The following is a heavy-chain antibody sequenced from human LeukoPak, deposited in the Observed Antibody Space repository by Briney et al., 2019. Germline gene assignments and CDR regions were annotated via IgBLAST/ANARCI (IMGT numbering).Heavy chain of an antibody. CDR2: ISSSSTYM. J-gene: IGHJ5*02. Sequence: GESLRLSCAASGFTFSIYIMNWVRQAPGKGLEWVSSISSSSTYMYHADSVKGRFTISRDNAKNSLYPQMNSLRDEDTAVYYCARAAYYPSWGQGTLVTVSS. D-gene: IGHD3-10*01. V-gene: IGHV3-21*01. CDR3: ARAAYYPS. CDR1: GFTFSIYI.